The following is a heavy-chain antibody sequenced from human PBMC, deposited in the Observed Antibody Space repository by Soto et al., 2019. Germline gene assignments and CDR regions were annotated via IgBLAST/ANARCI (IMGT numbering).Heavy chain of an antibody. Sequence: GGSLRLSCAAPGFTFSTYALSWVRQAPGKGLEWVSAISANGQGIYYADSVRGRFTISRDNSKNTIFLHMDSLRAEDTAVYYCAKDRNYPRDQFHYWGQGTLVTVSS. J-gene: IGHJ4*02. CDR3: AKDRNYPRDQFHY. V-gene: IGHV3-23*01. CDR2: ISANGQGI. D-gene: IGHD1-7*01. CDR1: GFTFSTYA.